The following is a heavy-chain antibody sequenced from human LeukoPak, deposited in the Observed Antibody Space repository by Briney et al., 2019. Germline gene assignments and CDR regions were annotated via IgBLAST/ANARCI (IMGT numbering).Heavy chain of an antibody. CDR3: ARALTTLTYEGY. D-gene: IGHD1-1*01. CDR1: GFTFSSAW. V-gene: IGHV3-15*01. Sequence: GGSLRLSCAASGFTFSSAWMSWVCQAPGNGLEWVGRIKSKTDGGTADYAAPVKGRFTISRDDSKNTLYLQMNSLRAEDTAVYYCARALTTLTYEGYWGQGTLVTVSS. CDR2: IKSKTDGGTA. J-gene: IGHJ4*02.